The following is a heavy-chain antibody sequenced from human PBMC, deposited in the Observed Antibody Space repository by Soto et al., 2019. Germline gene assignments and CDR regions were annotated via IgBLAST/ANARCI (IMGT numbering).Heavy chain of an antibody. J-gene: IGHJ6*02. V-gene: IGHV1-58*01. CDR2: IVVGSGNT. CDR3: SADWQRIAVAGYYYYYGMDV. Sequence: SVKVSCKASGFTFTSSAVQWVRQARGQRLEWIGWIVVGSGNTNYAQKFQEKVTINRDISTSTAYMKLSSLRSEDTAVFYCSADWQRIAVAGYYYYYGMDVWGQGTTVTVSS. D-gene: IGHD6-19*01. CDR1: GFTFTSSA.